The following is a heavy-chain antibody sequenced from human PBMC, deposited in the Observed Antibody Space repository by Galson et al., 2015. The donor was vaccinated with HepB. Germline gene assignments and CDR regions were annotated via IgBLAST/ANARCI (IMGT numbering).Heavy chain of an antibody. CDR3: SFRRMEVRRSPDYFDY. Sequence: SVKVSCKASGDTFSSYTIDWVRQAPGQGLEWVGRIIPILNMPKYTQKFQGRVTITADQSASTAHLELTGLRSDDTAVYFCSFRRMEVRRSPDYFDYGGQGTLVTVSS. V-gene: IGHV1-69*02. J-gene: IGHJ4*02. CDR1: GDTFSSYT. D-gene: IGHD1-7*01. CDR2: IIPILNMP.